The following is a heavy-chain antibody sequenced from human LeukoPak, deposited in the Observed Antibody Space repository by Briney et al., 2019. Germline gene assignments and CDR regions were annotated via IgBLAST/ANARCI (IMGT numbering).Heavy chain of an antibody. V-gene: IGHV3-30*02. CDR2: IRNDGRNK. CDR3: ARVTALYYYMDV. J-gene: IGHJ6*03. CDR1: GFTFSKYG. Sequence: GGSLRLSCAASGFTFSKYGMYWVRQAPGKGLEWVAFIRNDGRNKYYTDSVKGRFTISRDNSKNTLNLQMNSLRAEDTAVYYCARVTALYYYMDVWGKGTTVTVSS.